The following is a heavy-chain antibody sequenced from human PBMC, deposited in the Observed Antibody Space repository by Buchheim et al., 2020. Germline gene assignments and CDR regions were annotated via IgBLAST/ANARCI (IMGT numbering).Heavy chain of an antibody. D-gene: IGHD3-3*01. V-gene: IGHV3-30*03. CDR3: ARANLDVMLFGVIIGASSPWGRGFYMDA. CDR1: GFTFSSYG. Sequence: VQLLESGGGLVQPGGSLRLSCAASGFTFSSYGMHWVRQAPGKGLEWVAVISYDGSNKYYADSVKGRFTISRDNAKRSLHLQMNSLRAEDTAVYYCARANLDVMLFGVIIGASSPWGRGFYMDAWGKGTT. CDR2: ISYDGSNK. J-gene: IGHJ6*03.